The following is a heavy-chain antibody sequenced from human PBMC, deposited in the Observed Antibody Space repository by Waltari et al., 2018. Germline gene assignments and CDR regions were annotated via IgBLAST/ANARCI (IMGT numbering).Heavy chain of an antibody. V-gene: IGHV3-30-3*01. D-gene: IGHD2-15*01. CDR3: ARGGGQRWYARRGFDY. CDR1: GFTFSSYA. J-gene: IGHJ4*02. CDR2: ISYDGSNK. Sequence: QVQLVESGGGVVQPGRSLRLSCAASGFTFSSYAMHWVRQAPGKGLEWVAVISYDGSNKYYADSVKGRFTISRDNSKNTLYLQMNSLRAEDTAVYYCARGGGQRWYARRGFDYWGQGTLVTVSS.